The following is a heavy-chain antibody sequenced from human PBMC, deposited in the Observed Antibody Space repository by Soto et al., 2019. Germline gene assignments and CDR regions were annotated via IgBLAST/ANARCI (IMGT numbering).Heavy chain of an antibody. CDR1: GDSVSSNSAA. Sequence: SQTLSLTCAISGDSVSSNSAAWNWIRQSPSRGLEWLGRTYYRSKWYNDYAVSVKSRITINPDTSKNQFSLQLNSVTPEDTAVYYCARERYSSGWYMEYYYYYGMDVWGQGTTVTVSS. CDR2: TYYRSKWYN. V-gene: IGHV6-1*01. J-gene: IGHJ6*02. D-gene: IGHD6-19*01. CDR3: ARERYSSGWYMEYYYYYGMDV.